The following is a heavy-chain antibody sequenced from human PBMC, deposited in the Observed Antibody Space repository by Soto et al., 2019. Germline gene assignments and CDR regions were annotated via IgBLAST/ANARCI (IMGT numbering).Heavy chain of an antibody. CDR3: ARADSSSWYTMGPIYYYYYGMDV. Sequence: PSETLSLTCTVSGGSISSSSYYWGWIRQPPGKGLEWIGSIYYSGSTYYNPSLKSRVTISVDTSKNQFSLKLSSVTAADTAVYYCARADSSSWYTMGPIYYYYYGMDVWGQGTTVTVSS. CDR1: GGSISSSSYY. D-gene: IGHD6-13*01. V-gene: IGHV4-39*01. J-gene: IGHJ6*02. CDR2: IYYSGST.